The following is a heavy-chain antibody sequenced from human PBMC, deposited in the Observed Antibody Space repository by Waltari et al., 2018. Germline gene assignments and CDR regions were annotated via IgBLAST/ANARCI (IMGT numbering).Heavy chain of an antibody. CDR3: AIGNYYGSESRYAFDL. D-gene: IGHD3-10*01. V-gene: IGHV3-23*01. CDR2: FSDNGGRT. CDR1: EFHFDNYS. J-gene: IGHJ3*01. Sequence: EEQLLESGGGLVQPGGSLRISCGASEFHFDNYSISWVRQAPGKGLQWVSTFSDNGGRTYSADSAKGRFTISRDNSKKTLYLQMNSLRVDDTAVYYCAIGNYYGSESRYAFDLWGQGTMVTVSS.